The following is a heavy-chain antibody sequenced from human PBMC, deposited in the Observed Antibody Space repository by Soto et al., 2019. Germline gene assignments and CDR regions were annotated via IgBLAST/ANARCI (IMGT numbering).Heavy chain of an antibody. D-gene: IGHD3-22*01. CDR3: ARGDYYDSSGYYYFDY. J-gene: IGHJ4*02. Sequence: SETLSLTCTVSGGSISSGDYYWSWIRQPPGKGLEWIGYIYYSGSTYYNPSLKSRVTISVDASKNQFSLKLSSVTAADTAVYYCARGDYYDSSGYYYFDYWGQGTLVTVSS. CDR1: GGSISSGDYY. V-gene: IGHV4-30-4*01. CDR2: IYYSGST.